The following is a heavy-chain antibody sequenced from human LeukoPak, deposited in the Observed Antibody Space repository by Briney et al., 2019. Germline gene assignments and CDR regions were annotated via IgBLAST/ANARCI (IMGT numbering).Heavy chain of an antibody. CDR1: GGSISSSSYY. CDR3: ARVCSGSYFEFDP. D-gene: IGHD1-26*01. V-gene: IGHV4-39*01. J-gene: IGHJ5*02. CDR2: IYYSGST. Sequence: SETLSLTCTVSGGSISSSSYYWGWIRQPPGKGLEWIGSIYYSGSTYYNPSLKSRVTISVDTSKNQFSLKLSSVTAADTAVYYCARVCSGSYFEFDPWGQGTLVTVSS.